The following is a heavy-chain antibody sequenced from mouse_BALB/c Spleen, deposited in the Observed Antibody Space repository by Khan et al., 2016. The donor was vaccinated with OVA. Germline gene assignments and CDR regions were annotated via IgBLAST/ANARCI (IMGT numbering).Heavy chain of an antibody. CDR1: GYTFTSYQ. D-gene: IGHD3-1*01. CDR3: IRGGYGGFAY. J-gene: IGHJ3*01. CDR2: INPNNGGT. Sequence: QVQLKQSGAELVKPGASVKLSCKASGYTFTSYQMYWVKQRPGQGLEWIGEINPNNGGTNFNEKFKSKATLTVDKSSSTAFMQLSSLTSGDSAVYYCIRGGYGGFAYWGQGTLVTVSA. V-gene: IGHV1S81*02.